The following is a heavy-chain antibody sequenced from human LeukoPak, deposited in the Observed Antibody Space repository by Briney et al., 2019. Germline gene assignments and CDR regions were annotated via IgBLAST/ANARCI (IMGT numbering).Heavy chain of an antibody. J-gene: IGHJ4*02. D-gene: IGHD6-19*01. Sequence: SETLSLTCTVSGGSISSYYWSWIRQPAGKGLEWIGRIYTSGSTNYNPSLKSRVTISVDKSKNQFSLKLSSVPAADTAMYYCAKMGGSAPYFFDYWGQGTLVTVSS. CDR3: AKMGGSAPYFFDY. CDR1: GGSISSYY. V-gene: IGHV4-4*07. CDR2: IYTSGST.